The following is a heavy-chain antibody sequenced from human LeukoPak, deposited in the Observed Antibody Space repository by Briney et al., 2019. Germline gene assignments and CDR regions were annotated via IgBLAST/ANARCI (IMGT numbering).Heavy chain of an antibody. CDR1: GYTFTGYY. V-gene: IGHV1-2*02. CDR3: AKPNGSGSLNGFDY. Sequence: AASVKVSCKASGYTFTGYYMHWVRQAPGQGLEWMGWINPNSGGTNYAQKFQGRVTMTRDTSISTAYMELSSLRSEDTAVYYCAKPNGSGSLNGFDYWGQGTLVTVSS. D-gene: IGHD3-10*01. J-gene: IGHJ4*02. CDR2: INPNSGGT.